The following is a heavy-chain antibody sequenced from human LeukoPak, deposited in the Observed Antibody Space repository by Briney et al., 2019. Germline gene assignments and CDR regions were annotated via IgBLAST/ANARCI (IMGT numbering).Heavy chain of an antibody. V-gene: IGHV1-2*02. Sequence: ASVKVSCKASGYTFTGYYMHWVRQAPGQGLEWMGWINPNSGGTNYAQKFQGRVTMTRDTSISTAYMELSRLRSDDTAVYYCARDRQYCSSTSCYTPSEWFDPWGQGTLVTVSS. CDR3: ARDRQYCSSTSCYTPSEWFDP. D-gene: IGHD2-2*02. CDR2: INPNSGGT. CDR1: GYTFTGYY. J-gene: IGHJ5*02.